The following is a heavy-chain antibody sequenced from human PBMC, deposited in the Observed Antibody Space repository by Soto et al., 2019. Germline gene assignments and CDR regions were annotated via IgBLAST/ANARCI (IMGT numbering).Heavy chain of an antibody. V-gene: IGHV4-61*08. J-gene: IGHJ5*02. Sequence: SETLSLTCTVSGGSISSGGYYWSRLRQPPGKGLEWIGYIYYSGSTNYNPSLKSRVTISVDTSKNQFSLKLSSVTAADTAVYYCARLGPRRVNWFDPWGQGTLVTVSS. D-gene: IGHD1-1*01. CDR1: GGSISSGGYY. CDR3: ARLGPRRVNWFDP. CDR2: IYYSGST.